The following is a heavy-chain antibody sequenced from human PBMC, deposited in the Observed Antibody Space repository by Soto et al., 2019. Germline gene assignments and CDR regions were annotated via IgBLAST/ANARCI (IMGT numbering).Heavy chain of an antibody. V-gene: IGHV1-58*02. J-gene: IGHJ2*01. CDR1: GFTFTSSA. CDR3: AVVGVMGYFDL. CDR2: MVVGSGNT. Sequence: QMQLVQSGPEVKKPGTSVKVSCKASGFTFTSSAMQWVRQARGQRLEWIGWMVVGSGNTNYAQKFQERVTITRHMYTSKAYMELSSLRADDTAVYYCAVVGVMGYFDLWGRGTLVTVSS. D-gene: IGHD3-16*01.